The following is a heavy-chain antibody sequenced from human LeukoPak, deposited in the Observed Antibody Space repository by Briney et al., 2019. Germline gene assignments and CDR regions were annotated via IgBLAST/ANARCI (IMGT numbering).Heavy chain of an antibody. CDR2: ISSSGSTI. D-gene: IGHD3-22*01. CDR1: GFTFSSYE. Sequence: PGGSLGLSCAASGFTFSSYEMNWVRQAPGKGLEWVSYISSSGSTIYYADSVKGRFTISRDNAKNSLYLQMNSLRAEDTAVYYCARYCYDSSGHYYFDYWGQGTLVTVSS. J-gene: IGHJ4*02. CDR3: ARYCYDSSGHYYFDY. V-gene: IGHV3-48*03.